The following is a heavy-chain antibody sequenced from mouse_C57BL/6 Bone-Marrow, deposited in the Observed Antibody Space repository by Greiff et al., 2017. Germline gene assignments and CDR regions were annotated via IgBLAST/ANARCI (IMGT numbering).Heavy chain of an antibody. J-gene: IGHJ3*01. CDR2: ILPGSGST. V-gene: IGHV1-9*01. CDR3: ARPDGYYSAWFAY. D-gene: IGHD2-3*01. CDR1: GYTFTGYW. Sequence: QVQLKESGAELMKPGASVKLSCKATGYTFTGYWIEWVKQRPGHGLEWIGEILPGSGSTNYNGKFKGKATFTADTSSNTAYMQLSSLTTEDSAIYYCARPDGYYSAWFAYWGQGTLVTVSA.